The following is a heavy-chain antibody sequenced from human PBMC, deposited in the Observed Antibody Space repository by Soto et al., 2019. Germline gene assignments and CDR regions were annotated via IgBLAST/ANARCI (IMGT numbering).Heavy chain of an antibody. CDR1: GSPFSGHW. CDR2: INTDGGSS. Sequence: EVQLVESGGDLVQRGGSLSLSCAASGSPFSGHWMNWVRQVPGGGLEWVSRINTDGGSSAYADSVKGRFTISRDNAKNTLSLHMNGLRAEDTAVYYCAREAGYCSRTSCYRRAFDTWGQGTTVTVSS. CDR3: AREAGYCSRTSCYRRAFDT. V-gene: IGHV3-74*03. J-gene: IGHJ3*02. D-gene: IGHD2-2*01.